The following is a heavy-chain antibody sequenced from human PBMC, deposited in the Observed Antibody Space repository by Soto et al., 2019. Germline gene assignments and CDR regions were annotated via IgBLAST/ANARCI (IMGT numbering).Heavy chain of an antibody. CDR3: TTAQLRFLEWLFQFDY. CDR2: IKSKTDGGTT. V-gene: IGHV3-15*01. Sequence: NPGGSLRLSCAASGFTFSNAWMSWVRQAPGKGLEWVGRIKSKTDGGTTDYAAPVKGRFTISRDDSKNTLYLQMNSLKTEDTAVYYCTTAQLRFLEWLFQFDYWGQGTLVTVSS. J-gene: IGHJ4*02. D-gene: IGHD3-3*01. CDR1: GFTFSNAW.